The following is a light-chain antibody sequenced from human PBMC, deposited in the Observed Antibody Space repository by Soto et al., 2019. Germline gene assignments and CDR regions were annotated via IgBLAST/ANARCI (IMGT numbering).Light chain of an antibody. CDR3: SVCDDSLSGLV. CDR2: GNN. V-gene: IGLV1-47*01. J-gene: IGLJ3*02. Sequence: QSVLTQPPSASGTPGQTVTISSSGSSSNIGSNYAFWYQHLPGTAPKLLIYGNNQRPSGVPDRFSCSRSGTSASLAISGLRPEDEADYYCSVCDDSLSGLVFGGGTKLTVL. CDR1: SSNIGSNY.